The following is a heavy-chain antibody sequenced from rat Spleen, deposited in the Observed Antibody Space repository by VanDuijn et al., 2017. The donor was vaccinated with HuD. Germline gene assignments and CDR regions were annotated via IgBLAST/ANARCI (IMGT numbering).Heavy chain of an antibody. CDR2: ISYDGSST. CDR3: ARHWTIAAIGVMDA. CDR1: GFTFDDYH. D-gene: IGHD1-2*01. J-gene: IGHJ4*01. V-gene: IGHV5-7*01. Sequence: EVQLAESGGGLVQPGRSLKLSCAASGFTFDDYHMAWVRQAPTKGLEWVATISYDGSSTYYRDSVKGRFTISRDNAKSTLYLQMDSLRSEDTATYYCARHWTIAAIGVMDAWGQGASVTVSS.